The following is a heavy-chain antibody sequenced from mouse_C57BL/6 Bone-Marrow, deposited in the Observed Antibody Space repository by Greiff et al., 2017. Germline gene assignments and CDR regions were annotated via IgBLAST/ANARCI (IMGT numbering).Heavy chain of an antibody. CDR3: ARSGLRLAWFAY. D-gene: IGHD2-4*01. J-gene: IGHJ3*01. Sequence: QVQLQQSGAELVRPGTSVKMSCKASGYTFTNYWIGWAKQRPGHGLEWIGDIYPGGGYTNYNEKFKGKATLTADKSSSTAYMQLNSLTSEDSAVYFCARSGLRLAWFAYWGQGTLVTVSA. CDR1: GYTFTNYW. V-gene: IGHV1-63*01. CDR2: IYPGGGYT.